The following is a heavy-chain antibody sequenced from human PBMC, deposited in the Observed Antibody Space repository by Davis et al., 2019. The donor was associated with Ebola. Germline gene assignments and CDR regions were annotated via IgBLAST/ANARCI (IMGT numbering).Heavy chain of an antibody. J-gene: IGHJ6*02. V-gene: IGHV4-39*01. CDR1: GGSISSSSYY. D-gene: IGHD3-10*01. CDR3: ARGHNYGSMVYGMDV. CDR2: IYSSGST. Sequence: MPSETLSLTCTVSGGSISSSSYYWGWIRQPPGKGLEWIGNIYSSGSTYYNPSLKSRVTISVDTSKNQLSLKLSSVTAADTAMYYCARGHNYGSMVYGMDVWGQGTTVTVSS.